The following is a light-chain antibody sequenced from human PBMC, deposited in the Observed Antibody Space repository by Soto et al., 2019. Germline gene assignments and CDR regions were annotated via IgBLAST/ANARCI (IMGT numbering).Light chain of an antibody. Sequence: QSALTQPASVSGSPGQSITISCTGTSSDVGGYNYVSWYQQHPGKAPKLMIYHVSNRPTGVSNRSSGSKSGNTAALTISGLQAEDEADYYCNSYTTSSTYVFGTGTKVTVL. CDR3: NSYTTSSTYV. CDR2: HVS. CDR1: SSDVGGYNY. J-gene: IGLJ1*01. V-gene: IGLV2-14*01.